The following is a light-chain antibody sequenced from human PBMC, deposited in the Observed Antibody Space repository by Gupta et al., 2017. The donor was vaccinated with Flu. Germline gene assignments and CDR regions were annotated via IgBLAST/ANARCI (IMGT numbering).Light chain of an antibody. CDR2: KVS. J-gene: IGKJ1*01. CDR1: QGLVHDNGDTY. Sequence: VTLGKPASISCRSSQGLVHDNGDTYLNWFQQRPGQSPRRLIYKVSNRDSGIPDRFSGSGSGTDFTLKISSVEAEDVGIYYCRQITNWPPVFGHGTKVDIK. V-gene: IGKV2-30*02. CDR3: RQITNWPPV.